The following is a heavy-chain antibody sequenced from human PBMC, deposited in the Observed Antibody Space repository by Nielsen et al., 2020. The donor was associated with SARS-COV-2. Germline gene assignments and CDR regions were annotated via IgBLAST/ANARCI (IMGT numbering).Heavy chain of an antibody. CDR2: ISYDGSNK. Sequence: GGSLRLSCAASGFTFSSYAMHWVRQAPGKGLEWVAVISYDGSNKYYADSVKGRFTISRDNSKNSLYLQMNSLRTEDTALYYCAKALLPGIAAAGTGGFDPWGQGTLVTVSS. J-gene: IGHJ5*02. CDR3: AKALLPGIAAAGTGGFDP. CDR1: GFTFSSYA. V-gene: IGHV3-30*04. D-gene: IGHD6-13*01.